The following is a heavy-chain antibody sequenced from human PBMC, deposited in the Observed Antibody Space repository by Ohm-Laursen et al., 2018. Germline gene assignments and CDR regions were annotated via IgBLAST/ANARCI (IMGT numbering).Heavy chain of an antibody. V-gene: IGHV3-48*01. CDR2: ISGSGTTI. CDR3: AKQVVVDYFDY. Sequence: SLRLSCAASGFTFSTYNMNWVRQAPGKGLEWISYISGSGTTIYYADSVKGRFTISRDNAKSSLYLQMNSLRAEDTAVYYCAKQVVVDYFDYWGQGTLVTVSS. J-gene: IGHJ4*02. D-gene: IGHD2-2*01. CDR1: GFTFSTYN.